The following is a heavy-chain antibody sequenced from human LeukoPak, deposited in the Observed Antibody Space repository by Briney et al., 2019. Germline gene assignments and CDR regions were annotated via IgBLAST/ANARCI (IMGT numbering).Heavy chain of an antibody. CDR1: GGSISSYY. J-gene: IGHJ4*02. D-gene: IGHD1-26*01. CDR3: ARDSIVGATTVFDY. Sequence: SETLSLTCTVSGGSISSYYWSWIRQPAGKGLEWIGRIYTSGSTNYNPSLKSRVTMSVDTSKNQFSLKLSSVTAPDTAVYYCARDSIVGATTVFDYWGQGTLVTVSS. V-gene: IGHV4-4*07. CDR2: IYTSGST.